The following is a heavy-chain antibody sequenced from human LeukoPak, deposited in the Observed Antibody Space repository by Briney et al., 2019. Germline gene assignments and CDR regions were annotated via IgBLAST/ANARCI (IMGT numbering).Heavy chain of an antibody. Sequence: SETLSLTCAVYGGSFSGYYWSWIRQPPGKGLEWIGEINHSGSTNYNSSLKSRVTISVDTSKNQFSLKLSSVTAADTAVYYCARAKKWLRFPSAGDKYYLDYWGQGTLVTVSS. D-gene: IGHD5-12*01. CDR3: ARAKKWLRFPSAGDKYYLDY. CDR2: INHSGST. J-gene: IGHJ4*02. CDR1: GGSFSGYY. V-gene: IGHV4-34*01.